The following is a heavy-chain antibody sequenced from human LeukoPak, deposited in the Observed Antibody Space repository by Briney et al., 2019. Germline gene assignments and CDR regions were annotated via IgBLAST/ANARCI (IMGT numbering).Heavy chain of an antibody. D-gene: IGHD3-22*01. CDR1: GFTFSSYA. Sequence: GGSLRLSCAASGFTFSSYAMSWVRQAPGKGLEWVSAISGSGGSTYYADSVKGRFTISRDNSKNTLYLQMNSLRAEDTAVYYCAKGDRDGGYYRYFDYWGQGTLVTVSS. V-gene: IGHV3-23*01. J-gene: IGHJ4*02. CDR2: ISGSGGST. CDR3: AKGDRDGGYYRYFDY.